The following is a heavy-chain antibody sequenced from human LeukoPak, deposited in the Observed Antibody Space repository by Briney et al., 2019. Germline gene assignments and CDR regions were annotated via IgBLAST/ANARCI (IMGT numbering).Heavy chain of an antibody. CDR1: GDSISSSNCY. D-gene: IGHD3-10*01. V-gene: IGHV4-61*02. CDR2: IYTSGST. J-gene: IGHJ4*02. CDR3: ARETYYYGSGSYYEDY. Sequence: SETLSLTCTVSGDSISSSNCYWSWIRQPAGKGLEWIGRIYTSGSTNYNPSLRSRVTMSVDTSKNQFSLKLSSVTAADTAVYYCARETYYYGSGSYYEDYWGQGTLVTVSS.